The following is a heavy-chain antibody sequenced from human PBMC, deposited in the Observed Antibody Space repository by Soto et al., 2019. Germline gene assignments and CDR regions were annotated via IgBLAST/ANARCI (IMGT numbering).Heavy chain of an antibody. V-gene: IGHV3-30-3*01. CDR3: ARGPHYDFWSGYYYGMDV. D-gene: IGHD3-3*01. CDR2: ISYDGSNK. J-gene: IGHJ6*02. Sequence: QVQLVESGGGVVQPGRSLRLSCAASGFTFSSYAMHWVRQAPGKGLEWVAVISYDGSNKYYADSVKGRFTISRDNSKNTXFLQMNSLRAEDTAVYYCARGPHYDFWSGYYYGMDVWGQGTTVTVSS. CDR1: GFTFSSYA.